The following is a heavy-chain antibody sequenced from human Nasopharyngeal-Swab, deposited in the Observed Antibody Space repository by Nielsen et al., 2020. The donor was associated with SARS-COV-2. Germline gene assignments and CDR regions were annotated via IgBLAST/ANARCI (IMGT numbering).Heavy chain of an antibody. CDR1: GYTFTSYG. J-gene: IGHJ4*02. CDR3: ARDDSSNYDFWSGYYTGFDY. V-gene: IGHV1-18*01. D-gene: IGHD3-3*01. Sequence: ASVKVSCKASGYTFTSYGISWVRQAPGQGLEWMGWISAYNGNTNYAQNLQGRVTMTTDTSTSTAYMELRSLNSADTAVYYCARDDSSNYDFWSGYYTGFDYWGQGTLVTVSS. CDR2: ISAYNGNT.